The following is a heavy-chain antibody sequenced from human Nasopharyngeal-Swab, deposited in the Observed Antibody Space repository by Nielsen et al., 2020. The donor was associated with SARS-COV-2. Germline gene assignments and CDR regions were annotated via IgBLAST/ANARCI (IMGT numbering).Heavy chain of an antibody. CDR2: ISSSSSYT. CDR1: GFTFSDYY. Sequence: GGPLKISCAVSGFTFSDYYMSWIRQAPGKGLEWVSYISSSSSYTNYADSVKGRFTISRDNAKNSLYLQMNSLRAEDTAVYYCARGTATGWFDPWGQGTLVTVSS. CDR3: ARGTATGWFDP. V-gene: IGHV3-11*05. D-gene: IGHD4-17*01. J-gene: IGHJ5*02.